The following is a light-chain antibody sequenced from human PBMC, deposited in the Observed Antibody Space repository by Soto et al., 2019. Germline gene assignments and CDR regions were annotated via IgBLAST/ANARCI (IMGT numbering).Light chain of an antibody. Sequence: QSVLTQPPSASGTPGQRVTISCSGSSSNIGSKTVNWYQQLPGTAPKLLIYSNNQRPSGVPDRFSGSKSGTSVSLAISGLQSEDEADYYCAAWDDSLNGLVFGTGTKLTVL. V-gene: IGLV1-44*01. CDR3: AAWDDSLNGLV. J-gene: IGLJ1*01. CDR2: SNN. CDR1: SSNIGSKT.